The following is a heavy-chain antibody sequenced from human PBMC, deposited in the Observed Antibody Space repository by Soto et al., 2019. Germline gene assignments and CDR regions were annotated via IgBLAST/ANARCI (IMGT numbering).Heavy chain of an antibody. Sequence: SETLSLTCAVSGGSISSSNWWSWVRQPPGKGLEWIGEIYHSGSTNYNPSLKSRVTISVDKSKNQFSLKLSSVTAADTAVYYCARDRPVPYYYDSSGYYNDAFDIWGRGTMVTVSS. J-gene: IGHJ3*02. CDR2: IYHSGST. D-gene: IGHD3-22*01. CDR3: ARDRPVPYYYDSSGYYNDAFDI. CDR1: GGSISSSNW. V-gene: IGHV4-4*02.